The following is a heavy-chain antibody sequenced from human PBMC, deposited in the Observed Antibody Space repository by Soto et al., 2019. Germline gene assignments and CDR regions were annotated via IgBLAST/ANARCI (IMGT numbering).Heavy chain of an antibody. D-gene: IGHD2-2*01. J-gene: IGHJ6*02. Sequence: GGSLRFSCAASGFTFSSYGMNWVRQAPGKGLEWVSSISSSSSYIYYADSVKGRFTISRDNAKNSLYLQMNSLRAEDTAVYYCARDRIVVVPAARYGMDVWGQGTTVTVSS. V-gene: IGHV3-21*01. CDR3: ARDRIVVVPAARYGMDV. CDR1: GFTFSSYG. CDR2: ISSSSSYI.